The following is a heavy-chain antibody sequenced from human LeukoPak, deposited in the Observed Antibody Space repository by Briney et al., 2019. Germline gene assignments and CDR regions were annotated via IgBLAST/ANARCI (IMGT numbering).Heavy chain of an antibody. D-gene: IGHD5-24*01. Sequence: QPGRSLRLSCAASGLTFSSYGMHWVRQAPGKGLEWVAVISYDGSNKYYADSVKGRFTISRDNSKNTLYLQMNSLRAEDTAVYYCAKDKYGCPFDYWGQGTLVTVSS. CDR1: GLTFSSYG. V-gene: IGHV3-30*18. CDR2: ISYDGSNK. J-gene: IGHJ4*02. CDR3: AKDKYGCPFDY.